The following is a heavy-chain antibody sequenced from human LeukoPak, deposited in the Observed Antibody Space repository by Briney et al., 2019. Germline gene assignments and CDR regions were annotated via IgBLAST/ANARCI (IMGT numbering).Heavy chain of an antibody. V-gene: IGHV4-38-2*02. CDR3: ARDETGTYGSYFDY. CDR2: THHTGST. Sequence: SETLSLTCTVSGYSISSGYYWGWIRQPPGKGLEWIVSTHHTGSTYHNPSLKSRVTISVDTSKNQISLNLSSVTAADTAVYYCARDETGTYGSYFDYWGQGTLVTVSS. J-gene: IGHJ4*02. CDR1: GYSISSGYY. D-gene: IGHD6-13*01.